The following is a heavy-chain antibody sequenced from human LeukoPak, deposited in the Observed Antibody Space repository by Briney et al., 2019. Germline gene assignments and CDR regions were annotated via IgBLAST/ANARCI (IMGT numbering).Heavy chain of an antibody. Sequence: ASVKVSCKASGYTFTGYYMHWVRQAPGQGLEWMGWINPNSGGTNYAQKFQGRVTMARDTSISTAYMELSRLRSDDTAVYYCARADTMVRGTYNWFDPWGQGTLVTVSS. CDR1: GYTFTGYY. V-gene: IGHV1-2*02. CDR3: ARADTMVRGTYNWFDP. CDR2: INPNSGGT. D-gene: IGHD3-10*01. J-gene: IGHJ5*02.